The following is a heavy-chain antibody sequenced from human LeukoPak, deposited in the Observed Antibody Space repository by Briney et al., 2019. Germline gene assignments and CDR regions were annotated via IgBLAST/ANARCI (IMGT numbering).Heavy chain of an antibody. CDR3: ARLDYGDKGAFDY. V-gene: IGHV4-39*01. D-gene: IGHD4-17*01. CDR2: IYYSGST. Sequence: KPSETLSLTCTVSGGSTSSSSYYWGWIRQSPGKGLEWIGTIYYSGSTYYNPSLKSRVTISADTSRNQFSLKLSSVTAADTAVYYCARLDYGDKGAFDYWGQGTLVTVSS. J-gene: IGHJ4*02. CDR1: GGSTSSSSYY.